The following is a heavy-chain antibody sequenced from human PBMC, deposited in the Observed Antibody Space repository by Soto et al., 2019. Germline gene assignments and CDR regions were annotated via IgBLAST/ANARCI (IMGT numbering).Heavy chain of an antibody. J-gene: IGHJ4*02. V-gene: IGHV4-59*08. D-gene: IGHD2-15*01. CDR2: IYYSGST. CDR3: ARLRAVVAADY. CDR1: GGSICSYY. Sequence: QVQLQESGPGLVKPSETLSLTCTVSGGSICSYYWSWIRQPPGKGLEWIGYIYYSGSTNYNPSLKSRVTISVDTSKNQFSLKLSSVTAADTAVYYCARLRAVVAADYWGQGTLVTVSS.